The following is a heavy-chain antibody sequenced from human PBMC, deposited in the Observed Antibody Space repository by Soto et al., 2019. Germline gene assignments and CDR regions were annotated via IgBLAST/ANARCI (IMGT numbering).Heavy chain of an antibody. V-gene: IGHV3-49*03. CDR1: GFTFVDYA. J-gene: IGHJ4*02. Sequence: GGSLRLSCTASGFTFVDYAMSWFRQAPGKGLEWVGFIRSKAYGGTTEYAASVKGRFTISRDDSKRIDYLQMNSLRTEDTAVDYCAAGGGYYPISSLDYWGQGTLVTVSS. CDR2: IRSKAYGGTT. CDR3: AAGGGYYPISSLDY. D-gene: IGHD3-22*01.